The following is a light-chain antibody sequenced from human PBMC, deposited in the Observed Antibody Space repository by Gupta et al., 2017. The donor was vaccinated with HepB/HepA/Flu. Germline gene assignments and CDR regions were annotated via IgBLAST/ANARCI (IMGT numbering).Light chain of an antibody. Sequence: SYELTQPPSVSVSPGQTTRITCSGDVLPKQYAYWYQQKPGQSPVLVIYKDYERPSGIPERFSCSSSETTATLTISEVQAEDEADYYCQSADSSGTYPWVFGGGTKLTVL. V-gene: IGLV3-25*03. J-gene: IGLJ3*02. CDR1: VLPKQY. CDR3: QSADSSGTYPWV. CDR2: KDY.